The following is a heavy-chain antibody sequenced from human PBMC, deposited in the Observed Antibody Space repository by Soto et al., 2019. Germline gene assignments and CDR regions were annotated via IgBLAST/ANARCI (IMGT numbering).Heavy chain of an antibody. D-gene: IGHD3-22*01. CDR1: GYRFSEYA. Sequence: EVHLLEAGGGLVQPGGSLRLSCVGSGYRFSEYAMAWIRQAPGKGLEWVTGVTSSAIATSYADSVKGRFTISRNNSLNILYLQMDNLGADDTAVYYCAKSHDTSAYYLSIDSWGQGTQVTVSS. J-gene: IGHJ4*02. CDR2: VTSSAIAT. V-gene: IGHV3-23*01. CDR3: AKSHDTSAYYLSIDS.